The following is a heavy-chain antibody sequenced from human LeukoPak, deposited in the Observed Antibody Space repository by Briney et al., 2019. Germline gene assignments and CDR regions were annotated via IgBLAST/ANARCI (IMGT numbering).Heavy chain of an antibody. Sequence: SVKVSCKASGGTFSSYAISWVRQAPGQGLEWMGGIIPIFGTANYAQKFQGRVTITTDESTSTAYMELSSLRSEDTAVYYCARREYSSSPPYYYYMDVWGKGTTVTVSS. D-gene: IGHD6-6*01. CDR1: GGTFSSYA. J-gene: IGHJ6*03. CDR2: IIPIFGTA. CDR3: ARREYSSSPPYYYYMDV. V-gene: IGHV1-69*05.